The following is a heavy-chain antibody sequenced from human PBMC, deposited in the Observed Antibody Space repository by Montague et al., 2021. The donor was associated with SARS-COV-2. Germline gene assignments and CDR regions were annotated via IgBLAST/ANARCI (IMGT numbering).Heavy chain of an antibody. Sequence: PALVKPTQTLTLTCTFSGFSLSTDGVGVGWIRQPPGKALEWLALIYWDDDKRYSPSLQSRLTITKDTSKNQVVLTMTNLDPVDTGTYYCAHRRRNYGMDVWGQGTTVTVSS. J-gene: IGHJ6*02. CDR2: IYWDDDK. CDR1: GFSLSTDGVG. CDR3: AHRRRNYGMDV. V-gene: IGHV2-5*02.